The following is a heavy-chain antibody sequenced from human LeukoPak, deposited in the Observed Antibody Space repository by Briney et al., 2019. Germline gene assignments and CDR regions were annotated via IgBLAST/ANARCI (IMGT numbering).Heavy chain of an antibody. CDR2: IWYDGSNK. J-gene: IGHJ4*02. Sequence: GGSLRLSCAASGFTFSSYGMHWVRQAPGKGLEWVAVIWYDGSNKYYADSVKGRFTISRDNSKNTLYLQMNSLRAEDTAVYYCARDREARSGSYFDYWGQGTLVTVSS. CDR1: GFTFSSYG. CDR3: ARDREARSGSYFDY. D-gene: IGHD1-26*01. V-gene: IGHV3-33*01.